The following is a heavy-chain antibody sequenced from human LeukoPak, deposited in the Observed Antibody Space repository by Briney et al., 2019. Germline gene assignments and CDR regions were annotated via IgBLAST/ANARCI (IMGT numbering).Heavy chain of an antibody. CDR3: ASLYGDYGPGGFDY. CDR2: IYHSGST. Sequence: SETLSLTCAVSGYSISSGYYWGWIRQPPGKGLEWIGSIYHSGSTHYNPSLKSRVTISVDTSKNQFSLKLSSVTAADTAVYYRASLYGDYGPGGFDYWGQGTLVTVSS. V-gene: IGHV4-38-2*01. CDR1: GYSISSGYY. J-gene: IGHJ4*02. D-gene: IGHD4-17*01.